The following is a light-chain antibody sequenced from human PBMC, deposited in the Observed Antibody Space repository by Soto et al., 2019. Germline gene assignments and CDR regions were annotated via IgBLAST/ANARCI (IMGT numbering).Light chain of an antibody. Sequence: QSALTQPASVSGSPGQSITISCTGTSSDVGGYNYVSWYQQHPGKAPKLMIYDVSNRPSGVSNRFSGSKSGNTASLTISGLQAEXXADXXCSSYTSSSTLVVFGGGTKLTVL. V-gene: IGLV2-14*01. CDR1: SSDVGGYNY. CDR2: DVS. CDR3: SSYTSSSTLVV. J-gene: IGLJ2*01.